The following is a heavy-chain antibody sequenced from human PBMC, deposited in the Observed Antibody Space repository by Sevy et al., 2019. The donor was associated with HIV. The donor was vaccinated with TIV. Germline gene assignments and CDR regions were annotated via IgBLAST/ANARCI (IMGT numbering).Heavy chain of an antibody. J-gene: IGHJ4*02. D-gene: IGHD3-3*01. CDR2: INPNSGDT. Sequence: ASVKVSCKASGYSFTAYYMYWVRQAPGQGLEWMGWINPNSGDTNYAQKFQGKMTMTSDASISTAYMELSRLRLDDTALYYCARGLTIFGVVPLKDWGQGTLVTVSS. CDR3: ARGLTIFGVVPLKD. V-gene: IGHV1-2*02. CDR1: GYSFTAYY.